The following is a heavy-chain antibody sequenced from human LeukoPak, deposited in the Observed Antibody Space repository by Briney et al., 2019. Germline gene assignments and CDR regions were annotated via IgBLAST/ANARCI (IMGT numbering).Heavy chain of an antibody. D-gene: IGHD1-26*01. Sequence: SETLSLTCTVSGVSISSYYWSWIRQPPGKRLEWIGYIFYSGNTIYNPSLRSRVTISADTSKNHFSLRLRSVTAADTAVYYCARLAAISGSDYPDDWGQGTLVTVSS. CDR1: GVSISSYY. V-gene: IGHV4-59*08. CDR2: IFYSGNT. CDR3: ARLAAISGSDYPDD. J-gene: IGHJ4*02.